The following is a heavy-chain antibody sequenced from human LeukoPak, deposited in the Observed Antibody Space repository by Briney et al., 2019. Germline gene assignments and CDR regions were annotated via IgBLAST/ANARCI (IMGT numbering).Heavy chain of an antibody. D-gene: IGHD2-15*01. CDR3: VIGVGWQPDY. V-gene: IGHV4-59*02. J-gene: IGHJ4*02. CDR1: GDSVTGYF. Sequence: SETLSLTCTVFGDSVTGYFLNWVRQPPGKGLEWIGHIYKIGTTNYNPSLKSRLTVSADTSKNQFSLQLRSVTAADTAVYYCVIGVGWQPDYWGQGALVTVSS. CDR2: IYKIGTT.